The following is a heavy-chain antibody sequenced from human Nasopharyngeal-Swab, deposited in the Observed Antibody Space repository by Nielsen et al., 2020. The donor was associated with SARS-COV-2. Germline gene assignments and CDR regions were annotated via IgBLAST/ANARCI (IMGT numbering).Heavy chain of an antibody. V-gene: IGHV3-21*01. Sequence: GGSLRLSCAASGFTFSSYSMNWVRQAPGKGLEWVSSISSSSYIYYADSVKGRFTISRDNAKNSLYLQMNSLRAEDTAAYYCARDPHNWNYPPSYYYYYMGVWGKGTTVTVSS. CDR1: GFTFSSYS. CDR3: ARDPHNWNYPPSYYYYYMGV. J-gene: IGHJ6*03. D-gene: IGHD1-7*01. CDR2: ISSSSYI.